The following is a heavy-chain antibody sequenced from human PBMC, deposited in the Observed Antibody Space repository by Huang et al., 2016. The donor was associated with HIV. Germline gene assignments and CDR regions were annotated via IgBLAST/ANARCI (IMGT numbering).Heavy chain of an antibody. V-gene: IGHV4-39*02. CDR1: GGSIRSDNYY. CDR2: ICYSGSP. Sequence: QLQLQESGPGLVKPSETLSRTCTVSGGSIRSDNYYWGWIRQPQGKGLEWLGSICYSGSPYYTPSLRRRVTITVYTSKNHFSLRMRSVTAADTAVYYCARLPGSITMIRGVITDPYWGQGTLVTVSS. D-gene: IGHD3-10*01. J-gene: IGHJ4*02. CDR3: ARLPGSITMIRGVITDPY.